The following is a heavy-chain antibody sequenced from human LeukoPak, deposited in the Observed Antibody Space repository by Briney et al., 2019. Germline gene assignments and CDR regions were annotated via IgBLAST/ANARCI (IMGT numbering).Heavy chain of an antibody. CDR3: ARVGYCSSTSWYYYFDY. Sequence: SVKVSCKASGGTFSSYAISWVRQAPGQGLEWMGGIIPIFGTANYAQKFQGRVTITADESTSTAYMELSSLRSEDTAVYYCARVGYCSSTSWYYYFDYWGQGTLVTVSS. CDR1: GGTFSSYA. CDR2: IIPIFGTA. J-gene: IGHJ4*02. V-gene: IGHV1-69*13. D-gene: IGHD2-2*01.